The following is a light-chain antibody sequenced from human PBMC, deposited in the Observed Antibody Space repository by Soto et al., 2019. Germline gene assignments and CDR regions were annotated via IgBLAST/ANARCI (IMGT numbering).Light chain of an antibody. CDR3: GSWDSSLSAYV. J-gene: IGLJ1*01. CDR2: DDD. V-gene: IGLV1-51*01. Sequence: QSALTQPPSVSAAPGQRVTISCSGSSSSIGGNSVSWYQQLPGTAPKLLIYDDDKRPSGIPDRFSGSKSGTSATLGITGFQTGDEADHYCGSWDSSLSAYVFGTGTKVTVL. CDR1: SSSIGGNS.